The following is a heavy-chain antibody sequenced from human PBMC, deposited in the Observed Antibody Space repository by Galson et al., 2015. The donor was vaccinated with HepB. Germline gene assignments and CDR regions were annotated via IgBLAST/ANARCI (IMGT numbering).Heavy chain of an antibody. Sequence: NLFLTCTVSGGSISSGGYFWSLIRHHPGKGLEWNGYIYYSGNTYYNPSLKSRATNIVDTSKKQFSLKLCSVTAAYTAVYYCAGEFCSSSWSNVGYFDYWGQGTLVTVSS. CDR1: GGSISSGGYF. J-gene: IGHJ4*02. CDR2: IYYSGNT. V-gene: IGHV4-31*03. CDR3: AGEFCSSSWSNVGYFDY. D-gene: IGHD6-13*01.